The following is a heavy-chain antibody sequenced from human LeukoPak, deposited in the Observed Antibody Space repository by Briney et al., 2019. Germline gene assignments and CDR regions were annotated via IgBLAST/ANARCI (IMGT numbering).Heavy chain of an antibody. Sequence: GGSLRLSCAASGFTFSSYSMNWVRQAPGKGLKWVSSISSSSSYIYYADSVKGRFTISRDNAKNSLYLQMNSLKTEDTAVYYCSTDNYYDSSGYYKRYFDYRGQGTLVTVSP. J-gene: IGHJ4*02. CDR2: ISSSSSYI. CDR3: STDNYYDSSGYYKRYFDY. V-gene: IGHV3-21*03. D-gene: IGHD3-22*01. CDR1: GFTFSSYS.